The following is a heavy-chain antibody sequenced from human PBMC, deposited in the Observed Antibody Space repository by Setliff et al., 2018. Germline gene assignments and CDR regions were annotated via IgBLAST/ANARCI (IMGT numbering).Heavy chain of an antibody. V-gene: IGHV4-34*01. D-gene: IGHD3-3*01. J-gene: IGHJ5*02. CDR3: ARERTIFGILVISGWFDP. CDR1: GGSFSTYF. Sequence: KASETLSLTCAVYGGSFSTYFWSWIRQPPGKGLEWIGEISHSGSANYNPSLKSRVTMSVDTSKNQFSLNLTSVTAADTAMYYCARERTIFGILVISGWFDPWGQGTVVTVSS. CDR2: ISHSGSA.